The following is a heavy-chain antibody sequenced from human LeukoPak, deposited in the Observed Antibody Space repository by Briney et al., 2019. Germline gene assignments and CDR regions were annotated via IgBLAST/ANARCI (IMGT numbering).Heavy chain of an antibody. V-gene: IGHV3-23*01. J-gene: IGHJ3*02. CDR3: ARGIVVVPAVGDAFDI. D-gene: IGHD2-2*01. CDR1: GFTFTSYA. Sequence: GGSLRLSCAAYGFTFTSYAMSWVRPAPGKGLEWVSGTRGSGGSTYYADAVKGRFTISRDNSKKTLYLQMNSLRAEDTAVYYCARGIVVVPAVGDAFDIWGQGTMVTVSS. CDR2: TRGSGGST.